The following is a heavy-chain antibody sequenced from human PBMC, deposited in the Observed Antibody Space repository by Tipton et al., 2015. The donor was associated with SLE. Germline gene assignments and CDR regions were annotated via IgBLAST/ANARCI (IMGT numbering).Heavy chain of an antibody. CDR3: ARSLVWSGYYGFMDV. CDR1: GLTVSNNY. CDR2: INSGGST. D-gene: IGHD3-3*01. V-gene: IGHV3-66*01. J-gene: IGHJ6*03. Sequence: SLRLSCAASGLTVSNNYMTWVRQAPGKGLEWVSVINSGGSTDYADSVKGRFTISRDNSKNTLYLQMNSLRAEDTAVYYCARSLVWSGYYGFMDVWGKGTTVTVSS.